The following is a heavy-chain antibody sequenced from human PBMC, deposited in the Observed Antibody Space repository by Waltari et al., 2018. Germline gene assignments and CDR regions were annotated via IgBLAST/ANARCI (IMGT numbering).Heavy chain of an antibody. CDR3: ARESRDGYNGDAFDI. Sequence: EEQLVESGGGLVQLGDSLRVSCAASGFTVNSNHMTWGRQATVKGLEWVSVIYSGGSTEYADSVKGRFSISRDSSENTLYLQMNSLRAEDTAVYYCARESRDGYNGDAFDIWGQGTMVTVSS. D-gene: IGHD2-21*01. CDR2: IYSGGST. CDR1: GFTVNSNH. J-gene: IGHJ3*02. V-gene: IGHV3-66*02.